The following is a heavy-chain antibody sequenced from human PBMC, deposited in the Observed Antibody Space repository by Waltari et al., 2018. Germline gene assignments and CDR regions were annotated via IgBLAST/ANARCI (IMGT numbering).Heavy chain of an antibody. V-gene: IGHV3-74*01. CDR1: GFNFGAYW. Sequence: EVQLMESGGGLVQPGGSLRLSFATSGFNFGAYWMHWVRQGPGEGLVWVSHIIADGTITTYADSVKGRFTVSRDNAKSTLYLQMNSLRAEDSAVYYCARDGDGITPFDYWGQGTVVTVSS. CDR3: ARDGDGITPFDY. J-gene: IGHJ4*02. CDR2: IIADGTIT. D-gene: IGHD1-7*01.